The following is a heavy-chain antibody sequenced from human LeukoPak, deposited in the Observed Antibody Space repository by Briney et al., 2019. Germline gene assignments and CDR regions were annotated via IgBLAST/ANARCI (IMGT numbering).Heavy chain of an antibody. CDR1: GDSVSSNSAT. D-gene: IGHD5-24*01. CDR2: TYYRSKWYN. CDR3: ARAISSNYYYDMDV. Sequence: SQTLSLTCAISGDSVSSNSATWNWIRQSPSRGLEWLGRTYYRSKWYNESAVSVKSRITINPDTSKNQFSLQLTSVTPEDTAVYYCARAISSNYYYDMDVWGQGTTVTVSS. J-gene: IGHJ6*02. V-gene: IGHV6-1*01.